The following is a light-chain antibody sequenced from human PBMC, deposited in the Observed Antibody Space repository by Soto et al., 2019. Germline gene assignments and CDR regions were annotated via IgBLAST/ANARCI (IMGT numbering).Light chain of an antibody. CDR1: NIGSKS. CDR2: DDS. V-gene: IGLV3-21*02. J-gene: IGLJ1*01. CDR3: QVWDSSSDHYV. Sequence: SYELIQPPSVSVAPGQTARITCGGNNIGSKSVHCYQQKPGQAPVLVVYDDSDRPSGIPERFSGSNSGNTATLTISRVEAGDEADYYCQVWDSSSDHYVFGTGTKVTVL.